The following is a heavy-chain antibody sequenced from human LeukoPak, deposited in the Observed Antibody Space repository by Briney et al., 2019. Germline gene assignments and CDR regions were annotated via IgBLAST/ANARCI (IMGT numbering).Heavy chain of an antibody. D-gene: IGHD3-3*01. CDR1: GFTFSDYY. J-gene: IGHJ1*01. CDR2: ISSSGSTI. V-gene: IGHV3-11*01. Sequence: GGSLRLSCAASGFTFSDYYMSWIRQAPGKGLEGGSYISSSGSTIYYADSVKGRFTISRDNAKNSLYLQMNSLRAEDTAVYYCARGPDYDFWSGYFIKWGQGTLVTVSS. CDR3: ARGPDYDFWSGYFIK.